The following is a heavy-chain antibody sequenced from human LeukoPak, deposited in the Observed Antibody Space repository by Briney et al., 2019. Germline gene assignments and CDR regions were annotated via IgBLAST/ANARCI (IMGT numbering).Heavy chain of an antibody. J-gene: IGHJ4*02. D-gene: IGHD1-26*01. CDR3: AREIVGSAFSFDY. V-gene: IGHV3-30-3*01. CDR1: GFTFSTYT. CDR2: ITYDRSNT. Sequence: PGGSLRLSCAASGFTFSTYTMHWVRQAPGKGLDWVAVITYDRSNTYYAGSVRGRFTISRDTSKNTLYLQMNSLRPEDTAIYYCAREIVGSAFSFDYWGQGTLVTVSS.